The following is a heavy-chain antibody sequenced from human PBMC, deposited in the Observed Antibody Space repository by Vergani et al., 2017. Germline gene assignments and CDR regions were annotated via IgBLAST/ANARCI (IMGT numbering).Heavy chain of an antibody. V-gene: IGHV4-38-2*01. CDR2: VFHSGSA. CDR3: ARXFWVSQGVGAFET. J-gene: IGHJ3*02. CDR1: DFISNGHY. Sequence: QVQLQESGPGLVKPSETLPLICDVFDFISNGHYWGWIRQPPGKGLEWIATVFHSGSAYYNPSLRRRVTISVETSKNQFSLRLTTLTAADTAVYYCARXFWVSQGVGAFETWGRGTEVSVSS. D-gene: IGHD3-3*02.